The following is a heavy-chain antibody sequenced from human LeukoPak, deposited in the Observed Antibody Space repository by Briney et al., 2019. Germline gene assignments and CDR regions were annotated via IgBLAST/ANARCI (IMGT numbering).Heavy chain of an antibody. CDR2: ISFDGNTK. Sequence: GGSLRLSCAASGFTVSSNYMSWVRQAPGKGLEWVAIISFDGNTKDYADSVKGRFTISRDNSKNTLYLQMNSLRAEDSAVYYCAKEWPWENFYYGMNVWGQGTTVTVSS. V-gene: IGHV3-30*18. CDR3: AKEWPWENFYYGMNV. D-gene: IGHD1-26*01. CDR1: GFTVSSNY. J-gene: IGHJ6*02.